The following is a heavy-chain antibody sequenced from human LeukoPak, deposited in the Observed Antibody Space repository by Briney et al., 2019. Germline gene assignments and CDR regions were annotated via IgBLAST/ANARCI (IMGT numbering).Heavy chain of an antibody. CDR3: ARAAGYCSSTSCYMMKYFQH. V-gene: IGHV1-69*01. Sequence: GASVKVSCKASGGTLSSYAISWVRQAPGQGLEWMGGIIPIFGTANYAQKFQGRVTITADESTSTAYMELSSLRSEDTAVYYCARAAGYCSSTSCYMMKYFQHWGQGTLVTVSS. D-gene: IGHD2-2*02. J-gene: IGHJ1*01. CDR1: GGTLSSYA. CDR2: IIPIFGTA.